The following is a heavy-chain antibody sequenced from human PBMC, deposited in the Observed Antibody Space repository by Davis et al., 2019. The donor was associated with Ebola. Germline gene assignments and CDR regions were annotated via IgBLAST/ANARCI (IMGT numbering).Heavy chain of an antibody. V-gene: IGHV4-59*01. Sequence: SETLSLTCTVSGGSISSYYWSWIRQPPGKGLEWIGYIYYSGSTNYNPSLKSRVTISVDTSKNQFSLKPSSVTAADTAVYYCATSSSWYSTGMDVWGQGTTVTVSS. J-gene: IGHJ6*02. D-gene: IGHD6-13*01. CDR2: IYYSGST. CDR3: ATSSSWYSTGMDV. CDR1: GGSISSYY.